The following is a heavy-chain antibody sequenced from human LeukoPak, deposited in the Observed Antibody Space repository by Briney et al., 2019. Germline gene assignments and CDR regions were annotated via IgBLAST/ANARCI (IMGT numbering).Heavy chain of an antibody. J-gene: IGHJ4*02. V-gene: IGHV3-9*03. CDR2: ISWNSGSI. CDR3: AKGLAFGELNPYYFDY. D-gene: IGHD3-10*01. CDR1: GFTFDDYA. Sequence: GGSLRLSCAASGFTFDDYAMHWVRQAPGKGLEWVSGISWNSGSIGYADSVKGRFTISRDNAKNSLYLQMNSLRAEDMALYYCAKGLAFGELNPYYFDYWGQGTLVTVSS.